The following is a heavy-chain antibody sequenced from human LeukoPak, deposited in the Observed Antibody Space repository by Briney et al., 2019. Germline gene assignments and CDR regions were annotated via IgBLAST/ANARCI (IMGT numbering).Heavy chain of an antibody. CDR2: IDTAGYT. CDR3: ARDQGHYYGSGSYYYFDY. J-gene: IGHJ4*02. Sequence: GGSLRLSCAASEFTFSSYDMHWVRQGTGKGLEWVSAIDTAGYTYYPGSVKGRFTISRENAKNSLYLQMNSLRAEDTAVYYCARDQGHYYGSGSYYYFDYWGQGTLVTVSS. CDR1: EFTFSSYD. D-gene: IGHD3-10*01. V-gene: IGHV3-13*01.